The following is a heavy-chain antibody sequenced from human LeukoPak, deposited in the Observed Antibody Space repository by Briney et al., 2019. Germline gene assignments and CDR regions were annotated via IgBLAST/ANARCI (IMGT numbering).Heavy chain of an antibody. V-gene: IGHV3-23*01. D-gene: IGHD7-27*01. CDR2: ISGSGGST. Sequence: GGSLRLSCAASGFTFSSYAMSWVRQAPGKGLEWVSAISGSGGSTYYADSVKGRFTISRDNSKNTLYLQMDSLRAEDTAVYYCATNHLGNWGSFDYWGQGTLVTVSS. CDR3: ATNHLGNWGSFDY. CDR1: GFTFSSYA. J-gene: IGHJ4*02.